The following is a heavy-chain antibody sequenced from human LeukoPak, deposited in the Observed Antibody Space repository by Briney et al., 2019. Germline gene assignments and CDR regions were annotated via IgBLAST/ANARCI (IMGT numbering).Heavy chain of an antibody. D-gene: IGHD2-2*01. J-gene: IGHJ4*02. V-gene: IGHV3-23*01. Sequence: PGGSLRLSCAASGFTFSSYAMSWVRQAPGKGLEWVSAISGSGGSTYYADSVKGRFTISRDNSKNTLYLQMNSLRAEDTAVYYCAKTGRVVPAVTPGYWGQGTLVTVSS. CDR3: AKTGRVVPAVTPGY. CDR2: ISGSGGST. CDR1: GFTFSSYA.